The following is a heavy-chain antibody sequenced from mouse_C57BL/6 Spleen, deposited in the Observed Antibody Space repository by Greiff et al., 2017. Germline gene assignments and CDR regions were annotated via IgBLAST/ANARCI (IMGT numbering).Heavy chain of an antibody. CDR2: IRSGSSTI. CDR1: GFTFSDYG. J-gene: IGHJ4*01. Sequence: DVMLVESGGGLVKPGGSLKLSCAASGFTFSDYGMHWVRQAPEKGLEWVAYIRSGSSTIYYADTVKGRFTISRDNAKNTLVMQMTSLRSEDTAMDYWARLTGKGYAMDYWGQGTAGNVSS. CDR3: ARLTGKGYAMDY. V-gene: IGHV5-17*01. D-gene: IGHD4-1*01.